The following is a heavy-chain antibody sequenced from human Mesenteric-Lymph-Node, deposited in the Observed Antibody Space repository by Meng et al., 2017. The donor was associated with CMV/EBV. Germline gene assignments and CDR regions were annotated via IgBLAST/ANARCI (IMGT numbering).Heavy chain of an antibody. CDR3: FRARGHSCTGRDDAFDI. D-gene: IGHD1-26*01. V-gene: IGHV3-72*01. J-gene: IGHJ3*02. CDR1: GFTFSDHY. Sequence: GGSLRLSCVGSGFTFSDHYMEWVRQAPGKGLEWVGRSRNERNSYSKEYADSGKGRFTISRDDSKNSMYLQMNRLTTEDTALYYCFRARGHSCTGRDDAFDIWGQGTMVTVSS. CDR2: SRNERNSYSK.